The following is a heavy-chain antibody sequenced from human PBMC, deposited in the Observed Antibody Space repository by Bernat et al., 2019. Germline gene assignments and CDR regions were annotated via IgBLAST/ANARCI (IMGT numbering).Heavy chain of an antibody. CDR1: GFTFSSYG. V-gene: IGHV3-33*01. Sequence: QVQLVESGGGVVQPGRSLRLSCTASGFTFSSYGMHWVRQAPGKGPEWVAVIWYDSSKKYDADYVKGRITIARDNSKNTLYLQMNSLRGEDAAVCDCARLLTCSATNCWTDYWGQGTLVTVSS. J-gene: IGHJ4*02. D-gene: IGHD2-2*01. CDR2: IWYDSSKK. CDR3: ARLLTCSATNCWTDY.